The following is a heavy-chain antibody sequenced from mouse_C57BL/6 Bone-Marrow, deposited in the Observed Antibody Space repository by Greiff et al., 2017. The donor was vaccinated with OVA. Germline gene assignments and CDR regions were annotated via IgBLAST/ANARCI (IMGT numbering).Heavy chain of an antibody. J-gene: IGHJ4*01. Sequence: EVKLMESGPELVKPGASVKIPCKASGYTFTDYNMDWVKQSHGKSLEWIGDINPNNGGTNYNQKFKGKATLTVDKSSSTAYMELRSLTSEDTAVYYCARGGTMDYWGQGTSVTVSS. CDR1: GYTFTDYN. CDR3: ARGGTMDY. V-gene: IGHV1-18*01. CDR2: INPNNGGT.